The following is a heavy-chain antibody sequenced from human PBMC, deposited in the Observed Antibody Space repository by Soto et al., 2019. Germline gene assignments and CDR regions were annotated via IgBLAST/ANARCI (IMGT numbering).Heavy chain of an antibody. V-gene: IGHV3-53*01. J-gene: IGHJ4*02. CDR3: ARGTDSGYDFPHFAY. CDR2: IYSGGST. D-gene: IGHD5-12*01. CDR1: GFTVTSNY. Sequence: HPGGSLRLSCAASGFTVTSNYMTWVRQAPGKGLEWVSVIYSGGSTFYADSVKGRFTISRDYSKNTLYLQMNSLRAEDTAVYYCARGTDSGYDFPHFAYWGQGTLVTVSS.